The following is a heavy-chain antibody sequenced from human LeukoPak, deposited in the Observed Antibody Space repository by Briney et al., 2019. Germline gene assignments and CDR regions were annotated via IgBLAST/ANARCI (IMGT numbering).Heavy chain of an antibody. Sequence: SETLSLTCTVSGGSIRGYYWSWIRQPPGKGLEWIGYIYYSGSTNYNPSLKSRVTISVDTSKNQFSLKLSSVTAADTAVYYCAKRGRSSWSAFDYWGQGTLVTVSS. D-gene: IGHD6-13*01. CDR2: IYYSGST. V-gene: IGHV4-59*08. CDR1: GGSIRGYY. J-gene: IGHJ4*02. CDR3: AKRGRSSWSAFDY.